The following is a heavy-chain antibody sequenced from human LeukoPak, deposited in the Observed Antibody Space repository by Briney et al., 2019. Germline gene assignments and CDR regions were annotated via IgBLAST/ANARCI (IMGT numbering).Heavy chain of an antibody. CDR1: GYTFTTYY. D-gene: IGHD6-13*01. CDR2: INPTGGST. CDR3: ALYSSTWY. V-gene: IGHV1-46*01. Sequence: GASVKVSCKASGYTFTTYYIHWVRQAPGQGLEWMGIINPTGGSTTYAQKFQGRVTMTRDTSTSTVFMELNSLRSEDTAVYYRALYSSTWYWGQGTLVTVSS. J-gene: IGHJ4*02.